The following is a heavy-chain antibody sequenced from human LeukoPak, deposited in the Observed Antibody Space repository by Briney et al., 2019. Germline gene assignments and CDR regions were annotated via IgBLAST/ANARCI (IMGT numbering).Heavy chain of an antibody. CDR1: GFTVSSNY. V-gene: IGHV3-53*01. D-gene: IGHD1-1*01. CDR3: ARENWNDVSGAFDI. J-gene: IGHJ3*02. Sequence: GGSLRLSCAASGFTVSSNYMTWVRQAPGKGLEWVSVIYSGGTTYYTDSVKGRFTISRDNSKNTLYLQMNSLRAEDTAVYYCARENWNDVSGAFDIWGQGTMVTVSS. CDR2: IYSGGTT.